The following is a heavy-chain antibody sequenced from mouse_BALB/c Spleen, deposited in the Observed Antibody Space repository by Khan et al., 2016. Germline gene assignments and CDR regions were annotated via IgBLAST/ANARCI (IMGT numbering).Heavy chain of an antibody. Sequence: VQLQQSGAELVKPGASVKLSCTASGFNIKDTYMHWVKQRPEQGLEWIGRIDPANGNTKYDPKFQGKATITADTSSNTAYLQLSSLTSEDTAVYYCARRNYGSSCGAWFAYWGQGTLVTVSA. CDR2: IDPANGNT. CDR1: GFNIKDTY. D-gene: IGHD1-1*01. V-gene: IGHV14-3*02. J-gene: IGHJ3*01. CDR3: ARRNYGSSCGAWFAY.